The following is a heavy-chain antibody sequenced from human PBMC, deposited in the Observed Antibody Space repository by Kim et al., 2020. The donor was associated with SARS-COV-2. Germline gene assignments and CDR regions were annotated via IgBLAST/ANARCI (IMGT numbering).Heavy chain of an antibody. CDR2: IYYSGST. Sequence: SETLSLTCTVSGGSISSSSYYWGWIRQPPGKGLEWIGSIYYSGSTYYNPSLKSRVTISVDTSKNQFSLKLSSVTAADTAVYYCARQQLRQVTAFDYWGQGTLVTVSS. CDR1: GGSISSSSYY. V-gene: IGHV4-39*01. D-gene: IGHD5-18*01. J-gene: IGHJ4*02. CDR3: ARQQLRQVTAFDY.